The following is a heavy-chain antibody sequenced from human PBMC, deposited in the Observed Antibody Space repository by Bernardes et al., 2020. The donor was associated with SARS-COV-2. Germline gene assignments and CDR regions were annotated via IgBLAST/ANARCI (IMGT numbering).Heavy chain of an antibody. J-gene: IGHJ3*02. CDR3: ALTTVVPWAFGI. CDR1: GDSLSSGDYY. V-gene: IGHV4-61*02. Sequence: SETLSLTCTVSGDSLSSGDYYCSWIRQPAGKGLEYIGRFHTRGTTKYNPSHKSRVTISLDISKNQFSLRLTSVTAADTAVYYCALTTVVPWAFGIWGQGSLITVSS. CDR2: FHTRGTT. D-gene: IGHD4-17*01.